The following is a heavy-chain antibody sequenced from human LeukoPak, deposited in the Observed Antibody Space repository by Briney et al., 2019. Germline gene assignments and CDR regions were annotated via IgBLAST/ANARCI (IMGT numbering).Heavy chain of an antibody. CDR3: APTAEAYTSWWKV. D-gene: IGHD3-16*01. Sequence: ASVTVSCTASGYKFTDDYMHWVRHALGQGLEFMGWINPDSGFTNYAQKFKGRVTMTRDTSISTAYLEVRSLTSDDTAVYYCAPTAEAYTSWWKVWGQGTLVTVSS. CDR1: GYKFTDDY. J-gene: IGHJ4*02. V-gene: IGHV1-2*02. CDR2: INPDSGFT.